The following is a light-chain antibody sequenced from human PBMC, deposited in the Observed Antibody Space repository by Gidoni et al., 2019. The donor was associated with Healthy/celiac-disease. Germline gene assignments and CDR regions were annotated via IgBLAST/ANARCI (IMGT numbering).Light chain of an antibody. CDR3: QSADSSGTFYVV. Sequence: SYELTQPPSVSVSPGQTARLTCSGDALPKQYAYWYQQKPGQAPVLVIYKDSERPSGIPERFSGSSSGTTVTLTISGVQAEDEADYYCQSADSSGTFYVVFGGGTKLTVL. CDR1: ALPKQY. J-gene: IGLJ2*01. V-gene: IGLV3-25*02. CDR2: KDS.